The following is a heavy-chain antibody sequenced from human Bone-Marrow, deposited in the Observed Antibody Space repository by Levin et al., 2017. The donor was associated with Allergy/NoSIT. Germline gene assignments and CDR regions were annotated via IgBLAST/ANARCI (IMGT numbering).Heavy chain of an antibody. D-gene: IGHD3-3*01. J-gene: IGHJ6*02. CDR1: GFTFSGSS. Sequence: LSLTCAASGFTFSGSSMNWVRQAPGTGLEWVSSISSTSTYTYYADSVKGRFTISRDNAKNSLFLQIDSLRAEDTAVYFCARDKGNTNFGVPTLFYYGMDVWGQGTTVTVSS. V-gene: IGHV3-21*01. CDR2: ISSTSTYT. CDR3: ARDKGNTNFGVPTLFYYGMDV.